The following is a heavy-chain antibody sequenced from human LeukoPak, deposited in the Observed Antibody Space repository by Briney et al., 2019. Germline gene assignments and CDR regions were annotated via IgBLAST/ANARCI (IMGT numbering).Heavy chain of an antibody. J-gene: IGHJ4*02. CDR2: INHSGST. Sequence: SETLSLTCAVYGGSFSGYYWSWIRQPPGKGLEWIGEINHSGSTNYNPSLKSRVTISVDTSKNQFSLKLSSVTAADTAVYYCASYRGRRQGYYYDSSGYSRAFDYWGQGTLVTVSS. D-gene: IGHD3-22*01. CDR1: GGSFSGYY. V-gene: IGHV4-34*01. CDR3: ASYRGRRQGYYYDSSGYSRAFDY.